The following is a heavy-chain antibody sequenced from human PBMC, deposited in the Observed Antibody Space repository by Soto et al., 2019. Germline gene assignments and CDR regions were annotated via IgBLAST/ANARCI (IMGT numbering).Heavy chain of an antibody. V-gene: IGHV3-21*01. CDR1: GFTFSSYN. CDR2: ISTSITYI. J-gene: IGHJ4*02. CDR3: GRGSSSGWYFDY. Sequence: GGSLRLSCAASGFTFSSYNMNWVRQAPGKGLEWVSSISTSITYIYYADSVKGRFTVSRDKAKNSLYLQMNSLRAGDTVVYCCGRGSSSGWYFDYWGQGTLVTVSS. D-gene: IGHD6-19*01.